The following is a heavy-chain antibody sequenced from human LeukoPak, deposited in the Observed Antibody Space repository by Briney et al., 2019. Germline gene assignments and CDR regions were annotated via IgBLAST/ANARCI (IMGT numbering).Heavy chain of an antibody. CDR1: GGTFSSDA. Sequence: SVKVSCKASGGTFSSDAINWVRQAPGQGLEWMGRIIPILGITNYAQKFQGRVTIAADKSTSIAYMELSSLRSENTALYYCAKTGDGFLEWLYYWGQGTLVTVSS. CDR3: AKTGDGFLEWLYY. CDR2: IIPILGIT. D-gene: IGHD3-3*01. J-gene: IGHJ4*02. V-gene: IGHV1-69*04.